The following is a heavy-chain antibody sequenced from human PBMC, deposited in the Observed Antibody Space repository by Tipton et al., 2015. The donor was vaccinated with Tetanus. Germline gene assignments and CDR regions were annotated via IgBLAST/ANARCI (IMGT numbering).Heavy chain of an antibody. D-gene: IGHD6-25*01. CDR2: ISSTSSYI. V-gene: IGHV3-21*06. CDR3: ASGSALDY. J-gene: IGHJ4*02. CDR1: GFAFSNYA. Sequence: SLRLSCAVSGFAFSNYAMNWVRQAPGKGLEWVASISSTSSYIYYADSLKGRFTISRDNAKNSLYLQMDSLRADDTAVYYCASGSALDYWGQGTLVTVSS.